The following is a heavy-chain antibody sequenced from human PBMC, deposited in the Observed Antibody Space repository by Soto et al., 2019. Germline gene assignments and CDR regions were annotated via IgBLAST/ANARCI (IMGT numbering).Heavy chain of an antibody. J-gene: IGHJ4*02. CDR3: ASGVAMGGEPAVL. CDR1: GGSISSGGYY. Sequence: QVQLQESGPGLVKPSQTLSLTYTVSGGSISSGGYYWSWIRQHPGKGLEWIGYIYYSGSTYYNPSLKSRVTISVDTSKNQFSLKLSSVTAADTAVYYCASGVAMGGEPAVLWGQGTLVTVSS. CDR2: IYYSGST. V-gene: IGHV4-31*03. D-gene: IGHD2-2*01.